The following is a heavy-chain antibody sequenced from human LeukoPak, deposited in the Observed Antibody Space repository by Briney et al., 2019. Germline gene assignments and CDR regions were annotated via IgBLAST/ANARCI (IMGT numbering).Heavy chain of an antibody. V-gene: IGHV3-74*01. CDR3: ARSVFSGVVAAQHEFDD. D-gene: IGHD2-15*01. CDR2: INSDGGTT. Sequence: GGSLRLSCGASGFTFGTYWMHWVRQAPGKGLVWVSGINSDGGTTTYADSVKGRFTISRDNAKNTLYLQMNSLRAEDTAVYYCARSVFSGVVAAQHEFDDWGQGTLVTVSS. J-gene: IGHJ4*02. CDR1: GFTFGTYW.